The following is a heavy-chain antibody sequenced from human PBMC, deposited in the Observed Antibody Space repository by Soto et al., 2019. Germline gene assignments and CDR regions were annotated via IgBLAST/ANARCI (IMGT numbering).Heavy chain of an antibody. CDR2: ISGSGGST. J-gene: IGHJ3*02. Sequence: PGGSLRLSCAASGFTFSSYAMSWVRQAPGKGLEWVSAISGSGGSTYYADSVKGRFTISRDNSKNTLYLQMNSLRAEDTAVYYCAKDRPHLVTVTTLGAFAIWGQGTMVTVSS. CDR1: GFTFSSYA. CDR3: AKDRPHLVTVTTLGAFAI. V-gene: IGHV3-23*01. D-gene: IGHD4-17*01.